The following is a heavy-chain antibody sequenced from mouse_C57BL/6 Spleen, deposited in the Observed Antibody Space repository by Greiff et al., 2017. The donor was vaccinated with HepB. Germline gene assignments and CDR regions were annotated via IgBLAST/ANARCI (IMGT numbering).Heavy chain of an antibody. CDR1: GYAFSSSW. Sequence: QVQLQQSGPELVKPGASVKISCKASGYAFSSSWMNWVKQRPGKGLEWIGRIYPGDGDTNYNGKFKGKATLTADKSSSTAYMQLSSLTSEDSAVYCCAREGYHYYAMDYWGQGTSVTVSS. V-gene: IGHV1-82*01. CDR2: IYPGDGDT. J-gene: IGHJ4*01. CDR3: AREGYHYYAMDY.